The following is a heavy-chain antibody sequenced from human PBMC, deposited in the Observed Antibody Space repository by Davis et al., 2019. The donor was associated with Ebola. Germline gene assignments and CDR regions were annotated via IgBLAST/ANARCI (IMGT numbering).Heavy chain of an antibody. V-gene: IGHV3-30*04. Sequence: GGSLRLSCAASGFTFSSYAMHWARQAPGKGLEWVALISYDGNDKHYADSVKGRFSISRDNSKNTVYLQMNNLRAEDTAMYYCAILPAALISLDYWGQGTLVTVSS. CDR2: ISYDGNDK. CDR1: GFTFSSYA. D-gene: IGHD2-2*01. CDR3: AILPAALISLDY. J-gene: IGHJ4*02.